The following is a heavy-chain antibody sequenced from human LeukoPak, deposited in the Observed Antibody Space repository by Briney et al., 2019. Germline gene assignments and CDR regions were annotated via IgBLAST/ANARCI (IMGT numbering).Heavy chain of an antibody. CDR1: GFTFSSYW. CDR2: IKQDGSEK. V-gene: IGHV3-7*01. J-gene: IGHJ4*02. Sequence: GGSLRLSCAASGFTFSSYWMSWVRQAPGKGLEWVANIKQDGSEKYYVDSVKGRFTISRDNAKNSLYLQMNSLRAEYTAVYYCARVMWDFWSGPRFDYWGQGTLVTVSS. CDR3: ARVMWDFWSGPRFDY. D-gene: IGHD3-3*01.